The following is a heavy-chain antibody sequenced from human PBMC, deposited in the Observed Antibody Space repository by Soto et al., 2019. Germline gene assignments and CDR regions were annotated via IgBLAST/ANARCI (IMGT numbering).Heavy chain of an antibody. CDR2: TYYRSKWYN. CDR1: GDSVSSNSAA. V-gene: IGHV6-1*01. D-gene: IGHD6-19*01. CDR3: ARDLGSSGRSHLSYYYGMDV. J-gene: IGHJ6*02. Sequence: SQTLSLTCAISGDSVSSNSAAWNWIRQSPSRGLEWLGRTYYRSKWYNDYAVSVKSRIAINPDTSKNQFSLQLNSVTPEDTAVYYCARDLGSSGRSHLSYYYGMDVWGQGTTVTVSS.